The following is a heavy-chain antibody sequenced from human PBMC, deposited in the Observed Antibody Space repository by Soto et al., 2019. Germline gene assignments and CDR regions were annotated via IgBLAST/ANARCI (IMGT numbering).Heavy chain of an antibody. Sequence: QVQLVESGGGVVQPGGSLTLSCTTSGFTFRNYGMHWVRQAPGKGLEWAAVISYDGSTAHYADSVRGRFTIYRDNSKNTLYLQMNNLRAEDTAVYYCAKDGDLYSGYFDYWGQGTLVTVSS. J-gene: IGHJ4*02. D-gene: IGHD3-10*01. V-gene: IGHV3-30*18. CDR2: ISYDGSTA. CDR1: GFTFRNYG. CDR3: AKDGDLYSGYFDY.